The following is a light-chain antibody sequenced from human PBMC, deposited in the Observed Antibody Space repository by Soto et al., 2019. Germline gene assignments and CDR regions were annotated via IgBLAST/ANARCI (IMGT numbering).Light chain of an antibody. CDR1: SSDVGGYDH. CDR3: CSYAGASGYV. V-gene: IGLV2-11*01. Sequence: QSALTQPLSVSGSPGQSVTISCTGTSSDVGGYDHVSWYQQYPDRAPKLLIYNVNNRPSGVPDRFSGSKSGNTASLTISGLQIDDEADYYCCSYAGASGYVFGIGTKVTVL. J-gene: IGLJ1*01. CDR2: NVN.